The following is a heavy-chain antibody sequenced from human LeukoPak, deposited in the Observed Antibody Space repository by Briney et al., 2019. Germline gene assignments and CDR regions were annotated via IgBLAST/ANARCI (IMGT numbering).Heavy chain of an antibody. Sequence: GESLKISCKVSGYIFTSYWFGWVRQMPGKGLDWMGIINPGCSNTSYSPSFQGQVTISVDNSISTAYLQWSSLKASDPAMYYCTRKGYAFDYWGQGTLVTVSS. J-gene: IGHJ4*02. CDR2: INPGCSNT. CDR1: GYIFTSYW. V-gene: IGHV5-51*01. CDR3: TRKGYAFDY. D-gene: IGHD2-8*01.